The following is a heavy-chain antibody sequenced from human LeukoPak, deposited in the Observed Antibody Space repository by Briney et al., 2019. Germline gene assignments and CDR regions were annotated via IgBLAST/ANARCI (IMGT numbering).Heavy chain of an antibody. CDR3: ARSDPRIAAAVRNWFDP. CDR1: GGSISSYY. D-gene: IGHD6-13*01. V-gene: IGHV4-4*07. J-gene: IGHJ5*02. CDR2: IYTSGST. Sequence: SGTLSLTCTVSGGSISSYYWSWIRQPAGKGLEWIGRIYTSGSTNYNPSLKSRVTMSVDTSKNQFSLKLSSVTAADTAVYYCARSDPRIAAAVRNWFDPWGQGTLVTVSS.